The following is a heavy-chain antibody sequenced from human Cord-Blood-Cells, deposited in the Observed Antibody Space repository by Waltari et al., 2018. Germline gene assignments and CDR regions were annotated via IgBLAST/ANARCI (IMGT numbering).Heavy chain of an antibody. Sequence: QVQLVQSGAEVKKPGASVKVSCKASGYTFTSYDINWVRQATGQGLEWMGWRNPNSGNTGYAQKFQGRVTITRNTSISTAYMELSSLRSEDTAVYYCARVMGPYSSSSWRAFDIWGQGTMVTVSS. J-gene: IGHJ3*02. D-gene: IGHD6-6*01. CDR3: ARVMGPYSSSSWRAFDI. CDR2: RNPNSGNT. V-gene: IGHV1-8*03. CDR1: GYTFTSYD.